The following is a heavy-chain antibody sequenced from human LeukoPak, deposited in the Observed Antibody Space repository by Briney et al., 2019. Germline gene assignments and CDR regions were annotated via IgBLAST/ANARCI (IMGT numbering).Heavy chain of an antibody. V-gene: IGHV4-61*02. CDR3: ARVEDGYNRIDY. CDR1: GGSISSGSYY. CDR2: IYTSGST. J-gene: IGHJ4*02. Sequence: SETLSLTCTVSGGSISSGSYYWSWIRQPAGKGLEWIGRIYTSGSTNYNPSLKSRVTISVDTSKNQFSLKLSSVTAADTAVYYCARVEDGYNRIDYWGQGTLVTVSS. D-gene: IGHD5-24*01.